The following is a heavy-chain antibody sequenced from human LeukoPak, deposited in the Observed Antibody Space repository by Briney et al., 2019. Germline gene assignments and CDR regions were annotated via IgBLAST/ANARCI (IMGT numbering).Heavy chain of an antibody. J-gene: IGHJ4*02. CDR1: GFTFDDYA. Sequence: GRSLRLSCAASGFTFDDYAMHWVRQAPGEGLEWVSGISWNSGSIGYADSVKGRFTISRDNAKNSLYLQMNSLRAEDTALYYCARVSEYSAFTWSHWGQGTLVTVSS. D-gene: IGHD2/OR15-2a*01. CDR2: ISWNSGSI. CDR3: ARVSEYSAFTWSH. V-gene: IGHV3-9*01.